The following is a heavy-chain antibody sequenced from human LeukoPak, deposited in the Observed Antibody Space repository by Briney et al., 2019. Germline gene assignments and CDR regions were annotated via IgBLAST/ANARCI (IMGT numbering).Heavy chain of an antibody. CDR3: AREAQYPVLLDY. D-gene: IGHD2-8*01. CDR2: IIPILGIA. Sequence: SVKVSCKASGGTFISYAISWVRQAPGQGLEWIGRIIPILGIANYAQKFQGRVTITADKSTSTAYMELSSLRSEDTAVYYCAREAQYPVLLDYWGQGTLVTVSS. V-gene: IGHV1-69*04. J-gene: IGHJ4*02. CDR1: GGTFISYA.